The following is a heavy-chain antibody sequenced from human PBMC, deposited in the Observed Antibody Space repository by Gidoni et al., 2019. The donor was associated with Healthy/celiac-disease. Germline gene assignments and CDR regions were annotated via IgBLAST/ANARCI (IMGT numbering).Heavy chain of an antibody. CDR3: ARDWGVTMIVFYGMDV. Sequence: EVQLVESGGGMVKPGGFLRLSCAASGFTFSSHSMNWVRHAPGQGLEWVSSISSSSIYIYYADSVKGRFTISRDNAKNSLYLQMNSLRAEDTAVYYCARDWGVTMIVFYGMDVWGQGTTVTVSS. V-gene: IGHV3-21*01. J-gene: IGHJ6*02. D-gene: IGHD3-22*01. CDR2: ISSSSIYI. CDR1: GFTFSSHS.